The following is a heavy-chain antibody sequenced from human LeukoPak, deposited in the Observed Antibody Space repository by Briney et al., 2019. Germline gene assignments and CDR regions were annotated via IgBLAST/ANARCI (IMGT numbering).Heavy chain of an antibody. D-gene: IGHD1-26*01. CDR1: GGSINSDY. CDR3: ARVGSEEDY. Sequence: SETLSLNCTVSGGSINSDYWSWVRQPPGKGLEWIGYMYYSGSSTNYNPSLKSRVTISVDRSKNQFSLKLSSVTAADTAVYYCARVGSEEDYWGQGTLVTVSS. J-gene: IGHJ4*02. V-gene: IGHV4-59*08. CDR2: MYYSGSST.